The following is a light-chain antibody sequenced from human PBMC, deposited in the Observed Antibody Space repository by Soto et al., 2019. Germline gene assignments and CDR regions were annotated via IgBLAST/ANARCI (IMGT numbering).Light chain of an antibody. Sequence: QSVLTQPPSASGTPGQRVTISCSGSSSNIGSNTVNWYQQLPGTAPKLLIYSNNQRPSGVPDRFSGSKSGTSASLAISGPQSEDEADYYCAAWDDSLNVLVFGGGTKLTVL. CDR3: AAWDDSLNVLV. CDR2: SNN. J-gene: IGLJ2*01. V-gene: IGLV1-44*01. CDR1: SSNIGSNT.